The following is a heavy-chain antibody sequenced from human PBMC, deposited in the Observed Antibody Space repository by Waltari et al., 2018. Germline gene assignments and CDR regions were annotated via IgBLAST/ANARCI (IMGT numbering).Heavy chain of an antibody. J-gene: IGHJ6*03. CDR3: ASHLEDFYYYMDV. Sequence: EVQLVDSGGGLVKPGGSRRPPCAAPGLMFSSSTMNWVRQAPGKGLGWVSSIGSSSTYTYYADSVKGRFTISRDNARASLYLQMDSLRAEDTAVYYCASHLEDFYYYMDVWGKGTTVTVSS. CDR1: GLMFSSST. CDR2: IGSSSTYT. V-gene: IGHV3-21*01.